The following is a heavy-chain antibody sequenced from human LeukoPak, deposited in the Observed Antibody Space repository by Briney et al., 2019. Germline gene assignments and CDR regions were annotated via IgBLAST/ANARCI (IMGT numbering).Heavy chain of an antibody. Sequence: SETLSLTCTVSGGSTRTYYWTWIRQPPGKGLEWIGYIYDSGSANYNPSLKSRVTMSVDTSKNQFSLKLSSVTAADTAVYYCARDSIVGVFDYWGQGTLVTVSS. J-gene: IGHJ4*02. V-gene: IGHV4-59*12. CDR2: IYDSGSA. CDR1: GGSTRTYY. D-gene: IGHD1-26*01. CDR3: ARDSIVGVFDY.